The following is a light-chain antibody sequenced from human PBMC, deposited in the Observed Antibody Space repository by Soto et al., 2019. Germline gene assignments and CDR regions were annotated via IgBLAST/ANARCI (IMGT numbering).Light chain of an antibody. CDR1: ASNVGTHF. Sequence: QSVLTQPPSVSAAPGQRVTISCSGSASNVGTHFVSWYQHLPGAAPNLLIYDNDERPSEIPDRFSGSKSDTSATLTITGRQTGDEADYYCGTWDSGLTAGVFGGGTQLTVL. CDR3: GTWDSGLTAGV. V-gene: IGLV1-51*01. CDR2: DND. J-gene: IGLJ2*01.